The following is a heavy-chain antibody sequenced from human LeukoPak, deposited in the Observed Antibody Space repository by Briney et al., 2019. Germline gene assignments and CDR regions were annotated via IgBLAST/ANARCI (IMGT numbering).Heavy chain of an antibody. CDR2: INWNGGST. D-gene: IGHD3-3*01. V-gene: IGHV3-20*04. CDR3: ARQTYYDFWSGAPAHFDY. CDR1: GFTFDDYG. Sequence: GGSLRLSCAASGFTFDDYGMSWVRQAPGKGLEWVSGINWNGGSTGYADSVRGRFTISRDNAKNSLYLQMNSLRAEDTAVYYCARQTYYDFWSGAPAHFDYWGQGTLVTVSS. J-gene: IGHJ4*02.